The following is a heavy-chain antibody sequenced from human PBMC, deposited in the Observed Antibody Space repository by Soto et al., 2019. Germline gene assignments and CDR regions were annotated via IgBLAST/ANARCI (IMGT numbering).Heavy chain of an antibody. V-gene: IGHV3-21*01. D-gene: IGHD6-13*01. Sequence: GGSLRLSCAASGFTFRSFTMNWVRQAPGKGLEWVSTISSNSAYIYYTDALRGRFTISRDNAKNSLHLQMNSLRAEDTAVYYCTRDASRDSSARGWFDPWGPGTLVTVSS. J-gene: IGHJ5*02. CDR3: TRDASRDSSARGWFDP. CDR2: ISSNSAYI. CDR1: GFTFRSFT.